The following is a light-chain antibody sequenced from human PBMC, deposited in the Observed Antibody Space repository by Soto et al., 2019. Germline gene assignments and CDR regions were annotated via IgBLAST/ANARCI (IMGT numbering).Light chain of an antibody. J-gene: IGKJ1*01. Sequence: DIQMTQSPSTLSASVGDRATITCRASQSISSSLAWYQQRRGKAPKLLIYKASSLESGVPSRFRGSGSGTEFTLTISSLPPDDFATYYCQQYNSYSRTFGQGTKVDIK. CDR1: QSISSS. CDR3: QQYNSYSRT. CDR2: KAS. V-gene: IGKV1-5*03.